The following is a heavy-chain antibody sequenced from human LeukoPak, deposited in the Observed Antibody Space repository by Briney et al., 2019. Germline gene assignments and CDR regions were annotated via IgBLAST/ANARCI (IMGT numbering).Heavy chain of an antibody. CDR1: GGSFSGYY. CDR3: ARGGRIPAPPGKGPKKAFDY. V-gene: IGHV4-34*01. CDR2: INHSGST. D-gene: IGHD1-14*01. Sequence: PSETLSLTCAVYGGSFSGYYWSWIRQPPGKGLEWIGEINHSGSTNYNPSLKSRVTISVDTSKNQFSLKLSSVTAADTAVYYCARGGRIPAPPGKGPKKAFDYWGQGTLVTVSS. J-gene: IGHJ4*02.